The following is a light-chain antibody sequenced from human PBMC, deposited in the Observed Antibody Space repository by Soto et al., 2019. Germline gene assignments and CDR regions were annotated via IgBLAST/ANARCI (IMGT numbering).Light chain of an antibody. CDR1: LPINSD. Sequence: DIQLTQSPSSLSASKGATVTITCRASLPINSDLIWYQQKPGKPPRLLLYDASSLQIGVSSRFSGSGSGTDVTLTISDLQPDDLGTYYCXQSYVTPLTFGGGTKLEI. CDR2: DAS. V-gene: IGKV1-39*01. J-gene: IGKJ4*01. CDR3: XQSYVTPLT.